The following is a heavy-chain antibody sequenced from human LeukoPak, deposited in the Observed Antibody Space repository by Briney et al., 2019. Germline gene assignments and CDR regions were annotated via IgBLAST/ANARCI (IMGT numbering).Heavy chain of an antibody. V-gene: IGHV4-39*07. D-gene: IGHD6-19*01. J-gene: IGHJ6*03. Sequence: SETLSLTCTVSGGSISSSSHYWGWIRQPPGKGLEWTGSIYYSGSTYYNPSLKSRVTISVDTSKNQFSLKLSSVTAADTAVYYCASSRIAVDSYYYYYYYMDVWGKGTTVTVSS. CDR1: GGSISSSSHY. CDR2: IYYSGST. CDR3: ASSRIAVDSYYYYYYYMDV.